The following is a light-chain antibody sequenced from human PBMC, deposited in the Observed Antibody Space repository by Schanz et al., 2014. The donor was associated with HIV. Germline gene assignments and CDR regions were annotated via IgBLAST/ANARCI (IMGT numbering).Light chain of an antibody. Sequence: DVQMTQSPSTLSASVGDRVTITCRASQSISTWLAWYQQKPGKAPKVLIYKASSLESGVPSRFSGSRSGTDFTLTTNNLQPDDFATYYCQQYNSYPLTFGGGTKVEIK. CDR2: KAS. J-gene: IGKJ4*01. V-gene: IGKV1-5*03. CDR1: QSISTW. CDR3: QQYNSYPLT.